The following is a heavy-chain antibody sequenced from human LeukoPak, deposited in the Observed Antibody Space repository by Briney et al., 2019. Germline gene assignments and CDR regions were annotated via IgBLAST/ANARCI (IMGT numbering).Heavy chain of an antibody. V-gene: IGHV4-4*07. CDR2: IYTSGSS. J-gene: IGHJ4*02. CDR1: GGSISRYS. CDR3: ADFDFDY. Sequence: PSETLSLTCTVCGGSISRYSLSWIRQPAGKGLEWIGRIYTSGSSNYNPSLKSRVTMSVDTSKNQFSLKLSSVTAADTAVYYCADFDFDYWGQGTLVTVSS.